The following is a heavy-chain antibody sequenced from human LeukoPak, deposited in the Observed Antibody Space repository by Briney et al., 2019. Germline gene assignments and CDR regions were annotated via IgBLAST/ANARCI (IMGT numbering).Heavy chain of an antibody. D-gene: IGHD3-22*01. CDR1: GYSFTSYW. CDR3: ATDSSGYYSKYYFDY. V-gene: IGHV5-51*01. J-gene: IGHJ4*02. Sequence: GESLQISCKGSGYSFTSYWIGWVRPMPGKGLEWMGIIYPGDSDTRYSPSFQGQVTISADKSISTAYLQWSSLKASDTAMYYCATDSSGYYSKYYFDYWGQGTLVTVSS. CDR2: IYPGDSDT.